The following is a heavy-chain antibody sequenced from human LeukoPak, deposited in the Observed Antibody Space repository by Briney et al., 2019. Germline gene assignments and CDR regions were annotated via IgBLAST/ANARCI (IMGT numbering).Heavy chain of an antibody. V-gene: IGHV3-66*02. CDR2: IYSGGST. CDR3: AISYGDSDYFDY. J-gene: IGHJ4*02. D-gene: IGHD4-17*01. CDR1: GFTVSSNY. Sequence: GGSLRLSCAASGFTVSSNYMSWVRLAPGKGLEWVSVIYSGGSTYYTDSVKGRFTISRDNSKNTLYLQMNSLRAEDTAVYYCAISYGDSDYFDYWGQGTLVTVSS.